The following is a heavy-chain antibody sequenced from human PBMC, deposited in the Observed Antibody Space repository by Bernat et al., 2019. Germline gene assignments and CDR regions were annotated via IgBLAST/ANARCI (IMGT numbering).Heavy chain of an antibody. J-gene: IGHJ4*02. CDR2: ISSSSSYT. CDR1: GFTFSDYY. Sequence: QVQLVESGGGLVKPGGSLRLSCAASGFTFSDYYMSWTRQAPGKGLEWVSYISSSSSYTNYADSVKGRFTISRDNAKNSLYLQMNSLRAEDTAVYYCARSGGIAAAGEPFDYWGQGTLVTVSS. V-gene: IGHV3-11*05. D-gene: IGHD6-13*01. CDR3: ARSGGIAAAGEPFDY.